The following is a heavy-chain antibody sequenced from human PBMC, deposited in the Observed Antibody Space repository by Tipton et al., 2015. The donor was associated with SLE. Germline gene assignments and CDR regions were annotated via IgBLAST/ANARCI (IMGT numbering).Heavy chain of an antibody. CDR2: ISGSGGST. V-gene: IGHV3-23*01. CDR1: GFTFSSYA. CDR3: ARGLRGNMGYYFDY. Sequence: SLRLSCAASGFTFSSYAMSWVRQAPGKGLEWVSAISGSGGSTYYADSVKGRFTISRDNSKNTLYLQMNSLRAEDTAVYYCARGLRGNMGYYFDYGGRGTLVTIAS. J-gene: IGHJ4*02. D-gene: IGHD5-12*01.